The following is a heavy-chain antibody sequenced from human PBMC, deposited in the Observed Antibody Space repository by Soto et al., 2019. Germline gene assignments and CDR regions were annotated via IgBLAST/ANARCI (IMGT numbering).Heavy chain of an antibody. CDR1: GVSISSGGYS. J-gene: IGHJ4*02. V-gene: IGHV4-30-2*01. CDR3: AREDSGAFFDF. D-gene: IGHD2-15*01. Sequence: PSETLSLTCAVSGVSISSGGYSWSWIRQPPGKGMEWIGYIYSGTTHYNPSLKSRVTISMDRSKNQVSLSLKSVTAADTAVYYCAREDSGAFFDFWGQGNLVT. CDR2: IYSGTT.